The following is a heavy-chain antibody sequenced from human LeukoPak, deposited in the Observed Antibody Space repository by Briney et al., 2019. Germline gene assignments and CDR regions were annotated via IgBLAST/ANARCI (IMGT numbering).Heavy chain of an antibody. Sequence: SETLSLTCTVSGGSISSYYWSWIRQPPGKGLEWIGYIYYSGSTNYNPSLKSRVTISVDTSKNQFSLKLSSVTAADTAVYYCARGVYDILTASNRFDYFDYWGQGTLVTVSS. D-gene: IGHD3-9*01. V-gene: IGHV4-59*01. CDR2: IYYSGST. CDR3: ARGVYDILTASNRFDYFDY. J-gene: IGHJ4*02. CDR1: GGSISSYY.